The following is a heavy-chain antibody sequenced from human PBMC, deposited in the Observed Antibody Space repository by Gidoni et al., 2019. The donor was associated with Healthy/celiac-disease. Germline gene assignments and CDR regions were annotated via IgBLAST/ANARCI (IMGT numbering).Heavy chain of an antibody. CDR3: ARARGGIVVVVAATGDPYFDY. Sequence: QVQLRESGPGLVKPSETLSLTCAVSGYSISSGYYWGWIRQPPGKGLEWIGSIYHSGSTYYNPSLKSRVTISVDTSKNQFSLKLSSVTAADTAVYYCARARGGIVVVVAATGDPYFDYWGQGTLVTVSS. D-gene: IGHD2-15*01. V-gene: IGHV4-38-2*01. CDR2: IYHSGST. CDR1: GYSISSGYY. J-gene: IGHJ4*02.